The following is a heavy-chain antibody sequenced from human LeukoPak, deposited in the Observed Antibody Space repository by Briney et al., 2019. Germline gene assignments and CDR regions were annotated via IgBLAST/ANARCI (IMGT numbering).Heavy chain of an antibody. J-gene: IGHJ5*02. D-gene: IGHD3-3*01. V-gene: IGHV2-5*01. CDR2: IYWNDDK. CDR1: GFSLSTSGVG. Sequence: SGPTLVKSTQTLTLTCTFSGFSLSTSGVGVGWIRQPPGKALEWHALIYWNDDKRYSTSLKSRLTIPKATSKNQVVLTMTNMDPVDTATYYCAHSGYYDFWSGYFSGWFDPWGQGTLVTVSS. CDR3: AHSGYYDFWSGYFSGWFDP.